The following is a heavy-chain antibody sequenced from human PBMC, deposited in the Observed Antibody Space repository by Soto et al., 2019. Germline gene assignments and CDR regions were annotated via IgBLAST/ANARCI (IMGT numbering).Heavy chain of an antibody. CDR2: INHSGST. V-gene: IGHV4-34*01. Sequence: PSETLSLTCAVSGGSISSGYYWSWIRQPPGKGLEWIGEINHSGSTNHNPSLKSRVTISVDTSKNQFSLKLSSVTAADTAVYYCARAPGIFTGWVWFDPWSQGTLVTVSS. CDR1: GGSISSGYY. CDR3: ARAPGIFTGWVWFDP. J-gene: IGHJ5*02. D-gene: IGHD3-9*01.